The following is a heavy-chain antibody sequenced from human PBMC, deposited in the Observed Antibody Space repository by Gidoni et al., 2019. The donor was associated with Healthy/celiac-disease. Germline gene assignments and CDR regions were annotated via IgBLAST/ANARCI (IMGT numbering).Heavy chain of an antibody. J-gene: IGHJ3*02. Sequence: EVQLVESGGGMVKPGGSLRLSGAASGFTFSSYSRNWVRQAPGKGLEWVSSISSSRSYIYYADSVKGRFTISRDNAKNSLYRQMNSLRAEDTAVYYCSRDVGATTRADAFDIWGQGTMVTFSS. CDR3: SRDVGATTRADAFDI. CDR2: ISSSRSYI. CDR1: GFTFSSYS. D-gene: IGHD1-26*01. V-gene: IGHV3-21*01.